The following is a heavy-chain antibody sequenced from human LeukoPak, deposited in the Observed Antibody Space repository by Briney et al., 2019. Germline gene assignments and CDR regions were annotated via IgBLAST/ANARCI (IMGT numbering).Heavy chain of an antibody. CDR1: GFTFSNYA. J-gene: IGHJ4*02. CDR3: ARRSGIAVAGAFDY. V-gene: IGHV3-23*01. Sequence: GGSLRLSCAASGFTFSNYAMRCVREAPGKGLEWVSGISGSCDSTYYADSVKGRFTISRDNSKNTLYLQMNSLRAEDTAVYYCARRSGIAVAGAFDYWGQGTLVTVSS. CDR2: ISGSCDST. D-gene: IGHD6-19*01.